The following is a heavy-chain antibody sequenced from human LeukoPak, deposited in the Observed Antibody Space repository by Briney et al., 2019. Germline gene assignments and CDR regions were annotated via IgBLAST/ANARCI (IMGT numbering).Heavy chain of an antibody. V-gene: IGHV3-74*01. CDR3: ASQVTDSWSGYFGAFDI. Sequence: GGSLRLSCAASGFTFSSYWMYWVRQAPGKGLVWVSRINSDGSSTSYADSVKGRFTISRDNAKNTLYLQMNSLRAEDTAVYYCASQVTDSWSGYFGAFDIWGQGTMVTVSS. D-gene: IGHD3-3*01. J-gene: IGHJ3*02. CDR1: GFTFSSYW. CDR2: INSDGSST.